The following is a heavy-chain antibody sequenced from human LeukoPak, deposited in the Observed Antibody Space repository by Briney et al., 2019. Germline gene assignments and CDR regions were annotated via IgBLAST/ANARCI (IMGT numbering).Heavy chain of an antibody. V-gene: IGHV4-39*07. CDR1: GGSISSSSYY. CDR3: ATLRSRGATTLRAFDI. J-gene: IGHJ3*02. CDR2: IYYSGST. D-gene: IGHD1-26*01. Sequence: SETLSLTCTVSGGSISSSSYYWGWIRQPPGKGLEWIGSIYYSGSTYYNPSLKSRVTISVDTSKNQFSLKLSSVTAADTAVYYCATLRSRGATTLRAFDIWGQGTMVTVSS.